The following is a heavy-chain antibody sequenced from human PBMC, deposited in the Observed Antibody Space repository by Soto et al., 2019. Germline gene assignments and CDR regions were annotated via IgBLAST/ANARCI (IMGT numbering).Heavy chain of an antibody. CDR2: INPSGGST. Sequence: ASVKVSCRASGYTFTSYYMHWVRQAPGQGLEWTGIINPSGGSTSYAQKFQGRVTMTRDTSTSTVYMELSSLSSEDTAVYYCARKSFHRSWTFDSWGQGTLVTVSS. CDR3: ARKSFHRSWTFDS. D-gene: IGHD6-13*01. V-gene: IGHV1-46*01. CDR1: GYTFTSYY. J-gene: IGHJ4*02.